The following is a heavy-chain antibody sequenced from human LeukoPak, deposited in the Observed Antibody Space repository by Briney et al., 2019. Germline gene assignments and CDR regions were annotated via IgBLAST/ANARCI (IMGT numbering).Heavy chain of an antibody. CDR2: FKSKTDET. CDR3: AKSYYYDSSGQYYFDH. Sequence: PGGSLRLSCSASGFTFNNYVLHWVRQAPGKGLEYVLGFKSKTDETFYSEYVKGRFTVSRDKSKNTLHLQMNSLRAEDTAVYYCAKSYYYDSSGQYYFDHWGQGTLVTVSS. V-gene: IGHV3-64*04. CDR1: GFTFNNYV. D-gene: IGHD3-22*01. J-gene: IGHJ4*02.